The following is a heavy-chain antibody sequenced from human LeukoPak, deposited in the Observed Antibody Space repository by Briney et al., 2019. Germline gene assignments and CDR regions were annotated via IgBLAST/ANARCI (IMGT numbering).Heavy chain of an antibody. V-gene: IGHV1-46*01. J-gene: IGHJ4*02. CDR3: ARAYKPGYSGYDHFDY. CDR2: INPSGGST. CDR1: GYTFTSYY. D-gene: IGHD5-12*01. Sequence: GASVKVSCKASGYTFTSYYMHWVRQAPGQGLEWMGIINPSGGSTSYAQKFQGRVTITADESTSTAYMELSSLRSEDTAVYYCARAYKPGYSGYDHFDYWGQGTLVTVSS.